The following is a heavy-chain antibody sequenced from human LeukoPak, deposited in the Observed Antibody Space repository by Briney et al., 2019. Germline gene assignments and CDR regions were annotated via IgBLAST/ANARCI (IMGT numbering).Heavy chain of an antibody. CDR1: GGTFISYA. J-gene: IGHJ4*02. V-gene: IGHV1-69*05. CDR3: ARLYYYDSSDY. Sequence: SVKVSCKASGGTFISYAIIWVRQAPGQGLERMGGIIPIFGTANYAQKFQGRVTNTTDESTSTAYMELSSLRSEDTAVYYCARLYYYDSSDYWGPGTPVTVSS. CDR2: IIPIFGTA. D-gene: IGHD3-22*01.